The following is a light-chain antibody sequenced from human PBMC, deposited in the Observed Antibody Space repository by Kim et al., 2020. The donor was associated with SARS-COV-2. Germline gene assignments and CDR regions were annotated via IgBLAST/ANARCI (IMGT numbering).Light chain of an antibody. CDR1: KLGDKY. CDR2: QDT. J-gene: IGLJ3*02. Sequence: SYELTQPPSVSVSPRQTASITCSGDKLGDKYACWYQQKPAQSPVLVIYQDTKRPSGIPERFSGSNSGNTATLTISGTQAMDEADYYCQAWDSSTGVFGGGTKLTVL. V-gene: IGLV3-1*01. CDR3: QAWDSSTGV.